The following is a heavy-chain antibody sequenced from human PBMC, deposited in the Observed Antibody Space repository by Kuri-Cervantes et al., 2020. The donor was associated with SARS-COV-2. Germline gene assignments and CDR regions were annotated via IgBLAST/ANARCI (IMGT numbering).Heavy chain of an antibody. CDR2: IQYDGSNI. J-gene: IGHJ3*01. Sequence: GGSLRLSCAASGFTFSSYGMHWVRQAPGKGLEWLTFIQYDGSNIYYMDSVKGRFTVSRDNSNNTLNLQMDSLRVEDTAVYYCAKDEFSSSWFRGALDLWGHGTVVTVSS. CDR1: GFTFSSYG. V-gene: IGHV3-30*02. D-gene: IGHD6-19*01. CDR3: AKDEFSSSWFRGALDL.